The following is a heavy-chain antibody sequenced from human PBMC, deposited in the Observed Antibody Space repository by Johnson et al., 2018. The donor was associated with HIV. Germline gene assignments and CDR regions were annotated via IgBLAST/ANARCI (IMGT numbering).Heavy chain of an antibody. CDR3: AKVIAVAGTGAFDI. CDR1: GSLFSSYA. CDR2: IWNDGNNK. D-gene: IGHD6-19*01. J-gene: IGHJ3*02. Sequence: QVQLVESGGGVVRPGTSLRLSCAASGSLFSSYAMHWVRQAPGKGLEWVTLIWNDGNNKYYADSVKGRFTISRDNAMNSLYLQMNTVRAEDTAVYYCAKVIAVAGTGAFDIWGQGTMVTVSS. V-gene: IGHV3-33*03.